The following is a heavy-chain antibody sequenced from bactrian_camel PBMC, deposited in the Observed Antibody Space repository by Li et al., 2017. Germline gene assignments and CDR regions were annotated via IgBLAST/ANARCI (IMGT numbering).Heavy chain of an antibody. CDR3: AAATSPVSNQTLSPAAYPY. CDR2: YDWDGAT. D-gene: IGHD5*01. CDR1: RFTFSTYS. V-gene: IGHV3S53*01. Sequence: QLVESGGGSVQAGGSLTLSCAHSRFTFSTYSILWFRQSPGKEREGVAAYDWDGATNYADSVKGRFTISHDNAKNSLYLQMNNLKPEDTGIYYCAAATSPVSNQTLSPAAYPYWGQGTQVTVS. J-gene: IGHJ4*01.